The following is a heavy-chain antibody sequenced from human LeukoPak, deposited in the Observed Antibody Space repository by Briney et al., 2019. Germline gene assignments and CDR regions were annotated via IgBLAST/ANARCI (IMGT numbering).Heavy chain of an antibody. V-gene: IGHV3-7*04. CDR3: ARVRFLEWSSLYNWFDP. CDR2: IKQDGSEK. Sequence: GGSLRLSCAASGFTFSSYWMSWVRQAPGKGREWVANIKQDGSEKYYVDSVKGRFTISRDNAKNSLYLQMNSRRAEDTAVYYCARVRFLEWSSLYNWFDPWGQGTLVTVSS. CDR1: GFTFSSYW. D-gene: IGHD3-3*01. J-gene: IGHJ5*02.